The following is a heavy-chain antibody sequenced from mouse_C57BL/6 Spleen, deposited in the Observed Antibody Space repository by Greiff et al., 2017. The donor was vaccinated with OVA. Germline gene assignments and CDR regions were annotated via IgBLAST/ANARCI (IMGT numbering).Heavy chain of an antibody. Sequence: VQLQQPGAELVKPGASVKLSCKASGYTFTSYWMQWVKQRPGQGLEWIGEIDPSDSYTNYNQKFKGKATLTVDTSSSTAYMQLSSLTSEDSAVYYCARSYGSSYGDYWGQGTTLTVSS. D-gene: IGHD1-1*01. CDR1: GYTFTSYW. J-gene: IGHJ2*01. CDR2: IDPSDSYT. V-gene: IGHV1-50*01. CDR3: ARSYGSSYGDY.